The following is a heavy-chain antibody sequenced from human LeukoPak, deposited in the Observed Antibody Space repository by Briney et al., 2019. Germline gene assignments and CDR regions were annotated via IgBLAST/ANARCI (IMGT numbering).Heavy chain of an antibody. J-gene: IGHJ5*02. D-gene: IGHD2-2*01. CDR3: TTAPNIVVVPAATP. Sequence: GGSLRLSCAASGFTFSNAWMSWVRQAPGKGLEWVGRIKSKTDGGTTDYAAPVKGRFTISRDDSKNTLYLQMNSLKTEDTAVYYCTTAPNIVVVPAATPWGQGTLVTVPS. CDR1: GFTFSNAW. CDR2: IKSKTDGGTT. V-gene: IGHV3-15*01.